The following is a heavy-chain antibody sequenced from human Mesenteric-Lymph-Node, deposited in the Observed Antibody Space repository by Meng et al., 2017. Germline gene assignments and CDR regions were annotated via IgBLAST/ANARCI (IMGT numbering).Heavy chain of an antibody. D-gene: IGHD1-14*01. V-gene: IGHV4-34*01. Sequence: SETLSLTCAVYGGSFSGYYWSWIRQPPGKGLEWIGEINHSGSTNYNPSLKSRVTISVDTSKNQFSLKLSSVTAADTAVYYCARAPDYFDYWGQGTLVTVSS. J-gene: IGHJ4*02. CDR2: INHSGST. CDR3: ARAPDYFDY. CDR1: GGSFSGYY.